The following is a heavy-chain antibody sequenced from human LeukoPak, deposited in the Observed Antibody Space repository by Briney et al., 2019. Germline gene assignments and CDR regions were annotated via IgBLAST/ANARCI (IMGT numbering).Heavy chain of an antibody. CDR1: GFTFSSYA. V-gene: IGHV3-30-3*01. CDR3: ARGLYDSSGYLGCSVNY. Sequence: QAGGSLRLSCAASGFTFSSYAMHWVRQAPGKGLEWVAVISYDGSNKYYADSVKGRFTISRDNSKNTLYLQMNSLRAEDTAVYYCARGLYDSSGYLGCSVNYWGQGTLVTVSS. D-gene: IGHD3-22*01. CDR2: ISYDGSNK. J-gene: IGHJ4*02.